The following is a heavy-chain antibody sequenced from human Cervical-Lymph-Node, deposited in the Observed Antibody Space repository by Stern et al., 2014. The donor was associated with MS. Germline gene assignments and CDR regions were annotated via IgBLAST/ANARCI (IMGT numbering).Heavy chain of an antibody. Sequence: VQLEESGGGVVQPGRSLRLSCAASGFTFSDYAMHWVRQAPGKGLEWVAVISYDGSSEYYTDSVKGRFTISRDNSDSTLYLQMNNLRTEDTAVYYCARDRTTTDFYYYGLAVWGQGTTVSVS. D-gene: IGHD4-11*01. CDR2: ISYDGSSE. CDR3: ARDRTTTDFYYYGLAV. V-gene: IGHV3-30*04. CDR1: GFTFSDYA. J-gene: IGHJ6*02.